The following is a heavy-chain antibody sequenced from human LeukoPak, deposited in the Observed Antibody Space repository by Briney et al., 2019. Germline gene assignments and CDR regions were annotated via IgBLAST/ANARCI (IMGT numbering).Heavy chain of an antibody. CDR2: ISAYNGNT. D-gene: IGHD5-18*01. CDR1: GYTFTSYG. CDR3: ARDRLQLRSYFDY. J-gene: IGHJ4*02. V-gene: IGHV1-18*01. Sequence: ASVKVSCKASGYTFTSYGISWVRQAPGQGLEWMGWISAYNGNTNYAQKLQGRVTMTTDKSTSTAYMELSSLRSEDTAVYYCARDRLQLRSYFDYWGQGTLVTVSS.